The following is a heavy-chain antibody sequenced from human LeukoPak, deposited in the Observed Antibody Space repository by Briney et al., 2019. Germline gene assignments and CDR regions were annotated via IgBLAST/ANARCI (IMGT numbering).Heavy chain of an antibody. CDR2: IKSDGSST. CDR1: GFIFSDYW. V-gene: IGHV3-74*01. J-gene: IGHJ4*02. Sequence: GSLRLSCAASGFIFSDYWMHWVRQGPGKGLVWVSRIKSDGSSTSYAESVKGRFTISRDNAKNTVYVHMNSLRDEDTAVYYCARGGRYAYFLDYWGQGTLVTVSS. D-gene: IGHD3-16*01. CDR3: ARGGRYAYFLDY.